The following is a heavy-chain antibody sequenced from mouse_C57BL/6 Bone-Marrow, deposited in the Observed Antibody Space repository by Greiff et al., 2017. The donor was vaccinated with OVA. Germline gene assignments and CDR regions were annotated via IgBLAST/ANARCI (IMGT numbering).Heavy chain of an antibody. CDR3: TAEDYYDSPLAY. CDR2: IDPENGDT. CDR1: GFNIKDDY. Sequence: VQLQQSGAELVRPGASVKLSCTASGFNIKDDYMHWVKQRPEQGLEWIGWIDPENGDTEYASKFQGKATITADTSSNTAYLQLSSLTSEDTAVYDCTAEDYYDSPLAYWGQGTLVTVSA. V-gene: IGHV14-4*01. J-gene: IGHJ3*01. D-gene: IGHD2-4*01.